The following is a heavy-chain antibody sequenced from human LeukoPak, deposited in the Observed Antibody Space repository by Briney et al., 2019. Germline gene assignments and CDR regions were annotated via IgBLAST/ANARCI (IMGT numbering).Heavy chain of an antibody. V-gene: IGHV3-48*01. CDR2: ISSSSSTI. CDR1: GFTFSSHS. D-gene: IGHD3-22*01. Sequence: PGGSLRLSCAASGFTFSSHSMNWVRQAPGKGPEWVSYISSSSSTIYYADSVKGRFTISRDNSKNALYLQMNSLRAEDTAVYYCAKADYYDSSGYYYGSGFDYWGQGTLVTVSS. CDR3: AKADYYDSSGYYYGSGFDY. J-gene: IGHJ4*02.